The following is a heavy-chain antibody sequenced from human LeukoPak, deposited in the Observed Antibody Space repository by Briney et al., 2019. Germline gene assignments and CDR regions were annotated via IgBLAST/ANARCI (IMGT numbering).Heavy chain of an antibody. V-gene: IGHV1-46*01. CDR1: GYTFTSYY. Sequence: ASVKVSCKASGYTFTSYYMHWVRQAPGQGLEWMGIINPSGGSTSYAQKFQGRVTMTRDMSTSTVYMELSSLRSEDTAVYYCARQGYGATSQGAADYWGQGTLVTVSS. CDR2: INPSGGST. CDR3: ARQGYGATSQGAADY. D-gene: IGHD4/OR15-4a*01. J-gene: IGHJ4*02.